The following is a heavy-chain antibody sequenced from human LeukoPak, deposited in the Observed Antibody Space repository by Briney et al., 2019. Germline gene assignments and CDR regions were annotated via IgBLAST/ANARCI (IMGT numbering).Heavy chain of an antibody. V-gene: IGHV4-59*08. CDR1: GGSISSYY. CDR2: IYYSGST. J-gene: IGHJ4*02. CDR3: ARHKATVTSFDY. D-gene: IGHD4-17*01. Sequence: PSETLSLTCTVSGGSISSYYWSWIRQPPGKGLEWIGCIYYSGSTNYNPSLKSRVTISVDTSKNQFSLKLSSVTAADTAVYYCARHKATVTSFDYWGQGTLVTVSS.